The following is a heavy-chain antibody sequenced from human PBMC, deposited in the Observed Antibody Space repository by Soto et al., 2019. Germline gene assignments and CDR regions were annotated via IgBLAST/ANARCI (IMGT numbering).Heavy chain of an antibody. J-gene: IGHJ5*02. CDR3: ARCPTAIVARPDDWFDP. V-gene: IGHV1-18*04. Sequence: QVQLVQSGAEVKKPGASVKVSCKASGYTFTSYGISWVRQAPGQGLEWMGWISAYNGNTNYAQKLQGRVTMTTDTSTSKAYMELRSLRSDDTAVYYCARCPTAIVARPDDWFDPWGQGTLVIVSS. D-gene: IGHD6-6*01. CDR2: ISAYNGNT. CDR1: GYTFTSYG.